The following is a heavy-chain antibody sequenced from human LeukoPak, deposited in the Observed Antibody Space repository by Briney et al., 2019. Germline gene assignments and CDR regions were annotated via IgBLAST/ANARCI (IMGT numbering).Heavy chain of an antibody. Sequence: PGGSLRLSCAASGSTFSSYAMSWVRQAPGKGLEWVSAISGSGGSTYYADSVKGRFTISRDNSKNTLYLQMNSLRAEDTAVYYCAKDGRYYDILTGYRSYYFDYWGQGTLVTVSS. CDR3: AKDGRYYDILTGYRSYYFDY. J-gene: IGHJ4*02. CDR1: GSTFSSYA. CDR2: ISGSGGST. D-gene: IGHD3-9*01. V-gene: IGHV3-23*01.